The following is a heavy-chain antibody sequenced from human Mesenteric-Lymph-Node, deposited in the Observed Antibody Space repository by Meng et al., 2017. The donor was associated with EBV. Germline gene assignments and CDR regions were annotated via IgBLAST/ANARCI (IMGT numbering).Heavy chain of an antibody. Sequence: VQLWQCGDEVKTPGPSVKVSCKASGGTFSSYAISWVRQAPGQGLEWMGGIIPIFGTANYAQKFQGRVTITADKSTSTAYMELSSLRSEDTAVYYCASLDRTVHWGQGTLVTVSS. V-gene: IGHV1-69*06. D-gene: IGHD3-9*01. J-gene: IGHJ4*02. CDR1: GGTFSSYA. CDR3: ASLDRTVH. CDR2: IIPIFGTA.